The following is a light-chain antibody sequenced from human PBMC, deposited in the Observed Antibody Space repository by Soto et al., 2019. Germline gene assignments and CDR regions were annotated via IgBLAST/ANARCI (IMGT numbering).Light chain of an antibody. V-gene: IGLV2-11*01. CDR1: SSDVGGYNY. CDR3: CSYAGSYPVV. Sequence: HSALTQPRSVSGSPGQSVTISCTGTSSDVGGYNYVSWYQQHPGKAPKLMIYDVSKRPSGVPDHFSGSKSGNTASLTISGLQAEDEADYYCCSYAGSYPVVFGGGTKLTVL. J-gene: IGLJ2*01. CDR2: DVS.